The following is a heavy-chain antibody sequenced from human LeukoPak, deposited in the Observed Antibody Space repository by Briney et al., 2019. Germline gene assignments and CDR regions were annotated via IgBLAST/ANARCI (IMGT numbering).Heavy chain of an antibody. D-gene: IGHD1-7*01. CDR2: TPNDGTNK. Sequence: PGGSLRLSCAASGFTFIHHGIHWVRQAPGKGLEWVAFTPNDGTNKHYADSVKGRFTISRDNSKNTVWLQMNSLRVEDTAVYYCARCFRTTIAQVCDYWGQGTLVTVSS. CDR3: ARCFRTTIAQVCDY. CDR1: GFTFIHHG. J-gene: IGHJ4*02. V-gene: IGHV3-30*02.